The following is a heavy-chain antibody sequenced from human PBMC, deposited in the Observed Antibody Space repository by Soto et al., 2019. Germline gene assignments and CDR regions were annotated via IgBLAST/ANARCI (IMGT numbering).Heavy chain of an antibody. CDR3: ARHSSWRTSVYHY. CDR2: IYPSDSDT. Sequence: PGESLKISCKGSGYSFTSYWIGWVRQMPGKGLEWMGIIYPSDSDTRYSPSFQGQVTISAVKSISTAYLQWSSLKASDTAMYYCARHSSWRTSVYHYWGQGTLVTVSS. CDR1: GYSFTSYW. J-gene: IGHJ4*02. D-gene: IGHD6-6*01. V-gene: IGHV5-51*01.